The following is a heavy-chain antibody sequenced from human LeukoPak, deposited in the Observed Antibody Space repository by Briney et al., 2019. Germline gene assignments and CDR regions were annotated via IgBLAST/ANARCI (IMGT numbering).Heavy chain of an antibody. J-gene: IGHJ4*02. Sequence: SSVTVSCKASGGTFSSYAISWVRQAPGQGLEWMGGIIPIFGTANYAQKFQGRVTITADESTSTAYVELSSLRSEDTAVYYCATNQGLRDTAIARVDYWGQGTLVTVSS. D-gene: IGHD5-18*01. CDR1: GGTFSSYA. CDR3: ATNQGLRDTAIARVDY. V-gene: IGHV1-69*01. CDR2: IIPIFGTA.